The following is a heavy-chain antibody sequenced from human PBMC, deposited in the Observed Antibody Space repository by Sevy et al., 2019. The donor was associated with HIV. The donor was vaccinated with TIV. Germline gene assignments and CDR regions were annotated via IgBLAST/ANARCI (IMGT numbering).Heavy chain of an antibody. Sequence: GGSLRLSCAASGFTFSSYAMSWVRQAPGKGLEWVSAISGSGGSTYYEDSVKGRLTISRDNSKNTLYLQMNSLRAEDTAVYYCAKGGTTGPKTNYFDYWGQGTLVTVSS. CDR3: AKGGTTGPKTNYFDY. V-gene: IGHV3-23*01. J-gene: IGHJ4*02. D-gene: IGHD1-1*01. CDR1: GFTFSSYA. CDR2: ISGSGGST.